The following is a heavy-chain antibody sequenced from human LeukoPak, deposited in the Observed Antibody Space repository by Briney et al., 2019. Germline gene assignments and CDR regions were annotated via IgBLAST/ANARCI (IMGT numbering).Heavy chain of an antibody. Sequence: GGSLRLSCAASGFTFSSCAMSWVRQAPGKGLEWVSAISGSGGSTYYADSVKGRFTISRDNSKNTLYLQMNSLRAEDTAVYYCAKTTPPYYGSGINWFDPWGQGTLDTVSS. V-gene: IGHV3-23*01. CDR2: ISGSGGST. J-gene: IGHJ5*02. D-gene: IGHD3-10*01. CDR3: AKTTPPYYGSGINWFDP. CDR1: GFTFSSCA.